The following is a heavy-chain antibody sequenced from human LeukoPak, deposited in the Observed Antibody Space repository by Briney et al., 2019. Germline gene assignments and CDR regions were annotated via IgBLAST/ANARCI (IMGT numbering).Heavy chain of an antibody. D-gene: IGHD6-6*01. V-gene: IGHV4-59*01. CDR1: GGSISSYY. CDR2: IYYSGST. CDR3: ASMGSSPYYYYYMDV. J-gene: IGHJ6*03. Sequence: SETLSLTCTVSGGSISSYYWSWIRQPPGKGLEWIGYIYYSGSTNYNPSLKSRVTISVDTSKNQFSLKLSSVTAADTAVYYCASMGSSPYYYYYMDVWGKGTTVTVSS.